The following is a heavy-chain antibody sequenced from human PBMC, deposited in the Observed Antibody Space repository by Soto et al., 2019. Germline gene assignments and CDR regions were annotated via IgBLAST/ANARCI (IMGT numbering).Heavy chain of an antibody. J-gene: IGHJ4*02. V-gene: IGHV3-66*01. Sequence: GGSLRLSCAASGFTVTSDYMSWVRQAPGKGLEWVSTIYSVDNTYYADSVKGRFIISRDKSKNTLYLQINNLRAEDTAVYYCARFPRIALAAFDCWGQATLVTVSS. CDR2: IYSVDNT. CDR3: ARFPRIALAAFDC. CDR1: GFTVTSDY. D-gene: IGHD6-19*01.